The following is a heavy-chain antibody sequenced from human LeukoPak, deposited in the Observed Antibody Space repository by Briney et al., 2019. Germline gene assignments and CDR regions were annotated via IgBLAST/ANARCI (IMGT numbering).Heavy chain of an antibody. J-gene: IGHJ4*02. Sequence: GGSLRLSCAASGLTFSRYWMHWVRQAPGKGLVWVSRINSEGSSTSYADSVKGRFTISRDNSRTTLHLQMNSLRTEDTAVYHCAKDLPAAYFDYWGQGTLVTVSS. CDR2: INSEGSST. CDR1: GLTFSRYW. D-gene: IGHD2-2*01. V-gene: IGHV3-74*01. CDR3: AKDLPAAYFDY.